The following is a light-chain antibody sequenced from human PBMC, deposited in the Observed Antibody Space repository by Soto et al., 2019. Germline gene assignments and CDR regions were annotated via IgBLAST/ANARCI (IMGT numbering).Light chain of an antibody. Sequence: DIQMTQSPSSLSASVGDRVTITCRASQSISRYLNWYQQKPGKAPKLLISGASSLESGVPSRFSGSGSGTDFTLTISSLQPEDFASYYCRQSYTTDITFGGGTKVDIK. CDR1: QSISRY. V-gene: IGKV1-39*01. CDR2: GAS. J-gene: IGKJ4*01. CDR3: RQSYTTDIT.